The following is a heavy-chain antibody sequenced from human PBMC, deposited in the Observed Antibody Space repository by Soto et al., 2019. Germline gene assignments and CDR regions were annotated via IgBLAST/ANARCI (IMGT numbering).Heavy chain of an antibody. J-gene: IGHJ5*02. CDR1: GYTFTSYG. CDR3: ARDIFWGCFGESNWLDP. D-gene: IGHD3-10*01. V-gene: IGHV1-18*01. CDR2: ISAYNGNT. Sequence: QVQLVQSGAEVKKPGASVKVSCKASGYTFTSYGISWVRQAPGQGLEWMGWISAYNGNTNYAQKFQGRVTMTTDTSTSTAYMELRSLRSDDTAVYSCARDIFWGCFGESNWLDPWGQGTLVTVSS.